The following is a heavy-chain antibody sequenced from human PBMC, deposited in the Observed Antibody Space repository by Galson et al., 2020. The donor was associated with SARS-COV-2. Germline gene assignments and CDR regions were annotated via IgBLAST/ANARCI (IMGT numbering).Heavy chain of an antibody. J-gene: IGHJ4*02. D-gene: IGHD5-18*01. CDR1: GYSFTSYW. CDR3: ARGRGYSYGYTNFDY. CDR2: IYPGDSDT. V-gene: IGHV5-51*01. Sequence: HGESLKISCKGSGYSFTSYWIGWVRQMPGKGLEWMGIIYPGDSDTRYSPSFQGQVTISADMSISTAYLQWSSLTASDTAMYYCARGRGYSYGYTNFDYWGQGTLVTVSS.